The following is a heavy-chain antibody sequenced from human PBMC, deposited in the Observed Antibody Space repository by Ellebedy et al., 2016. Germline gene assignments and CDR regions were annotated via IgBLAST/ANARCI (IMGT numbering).Heavy chain of an antibody. Sequence: GESLKISXVSSGFTFSGYWMHWVRQAPGKGLEWVATIVFSGTAAYYSDSAKGRFIISRDNVKNLVFLQMNSLRVEDTAVYYCTRDGSEWSRDVWGQGTLVTVSS. D-gene: IGHD3-3*01. V-gene: IGHV3-21*06. J-gene: IGHJ4*02. CDR1: GFTFSGYW. CDR2: IVFSGTAA. CDR3: TRDGSEWSRDV.